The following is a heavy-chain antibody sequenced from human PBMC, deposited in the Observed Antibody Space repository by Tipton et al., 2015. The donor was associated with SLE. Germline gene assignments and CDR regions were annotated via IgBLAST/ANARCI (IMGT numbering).Heavy chain of an antibody. CDR3: ARQAKFYYDSSGYSYFYYGLDV. D-gene: IGHD3-22*01. CDR2: TNPSGNT. V-gene: IGHV4-34*01. Sequence: TLSLTCAVYGGSFSGYSWSWIRQPPGKGLEWIGQTNPSGNTNYNPSLKSRVTISVDTSNNQLSLKLTSVTAADTAVYYCARQAKFYYDSSGYSYFYYGLDVWGQGTTVTVSS. J-gene: IGHJ6*02. CDR1: GGSFSGYS.